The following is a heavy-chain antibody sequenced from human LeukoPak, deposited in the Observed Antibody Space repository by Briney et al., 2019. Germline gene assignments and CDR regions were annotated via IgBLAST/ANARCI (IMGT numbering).Heavy chain of an antibody. CDR2: ISSSSSTI. Sequence: GGSLRLSCAASGFTFSSYSMNWVRQAPGRGLEWVSYISSSSSTIYYADSMKGRFTISRDNAKNSLYLQMNSLRAEDTAVYYCAREYCTNGVCYFDYWGQGTLVTVSS. J-gene: IGHJ4*02. CDR1: GFTFSSYS. V-gene: IGHV3-48*04. D-gene: IGHD2-8*01. CDR3: AREYCTNGVCYFDY.